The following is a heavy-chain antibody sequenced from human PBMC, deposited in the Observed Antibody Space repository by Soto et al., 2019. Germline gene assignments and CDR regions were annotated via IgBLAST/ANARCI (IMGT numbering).Heavy chain of an antibody. J-gene: IGHJ6*02. V-gene: IGHV1-2*04. CDR2: INPNSGGT. Sequence: GASVKVSCKASGYTFTGYYMHWVRQAPGQGLEWMEWINPNSGGTNYAQKFQGWVTMTRDTSISTAYMELSRLRSDDTAVYYCARGGSSGAYYYYYYGMDVWGQGTTVTVSS. CDR1: GYTFTGYY. D-gene: IGHD6-19*01. CDR3: ARGGSSGAYYYYYYGMDV.